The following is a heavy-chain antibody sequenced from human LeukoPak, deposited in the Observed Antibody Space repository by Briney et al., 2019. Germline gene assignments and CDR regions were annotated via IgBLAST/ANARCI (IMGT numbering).Heavy chain of an antibody. D-gene: IGHD6-6*01. J-gene: IGHJ5*02. CDR3: AREVSSIAARHPWFDR. Sequence: ASVKVSCKASGYTFTDYSMHWVRQPPGQGLEWMGWINPNSGGANYAQKFPGRVTMTRDTYISTAYMELSRLRCDDTAVYYCAREVSSIAARHPWFDRWGQGTLVTVSS. CDR1: GYTFTDYS. CDR2: INPNSGGA. V-gene: IGHV1-2*02.